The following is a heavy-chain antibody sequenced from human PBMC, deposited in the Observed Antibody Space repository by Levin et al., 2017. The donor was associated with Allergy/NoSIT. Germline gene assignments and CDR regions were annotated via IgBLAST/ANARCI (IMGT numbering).Heavy chain of an antibody. CDR3: ARKNWEPVSSLQWYFDL. J-gene: IGHJ2*01. CDR2: IWHDGRNQ. V-gene: IGHV3-33*01. Sequence: GGSLRLSCAASGFTFDSYGMHWVRQAPGKGLEWVAMIWHDGRNQYYADSVKGRFTISRDNSRNTLYLDMNSLRAEDTAVYYCARKNWEPVSSLQWYFDLWGRGTLVTVSS. D-gene: IGHD7-27*01. CDR1: GFTFDSYG.